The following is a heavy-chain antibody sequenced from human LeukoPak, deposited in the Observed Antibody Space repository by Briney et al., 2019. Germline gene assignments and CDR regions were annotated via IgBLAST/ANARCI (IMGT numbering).Heavy chain of an antibody. Sequence: GGSLRLSCAASGFTFSSYSMNWVRQAPGKGLEWVSSISSSSSYIYYADSVKGRFTISRDNAKNSLYLQMNSLRAEDTAVYYCAKARVGATNHDAFDIWGQGTMVTVSS. V-gene: IGHV3-21*04. CDR2: ISSSSSYI. D-gene: IGHD1-26*01. CDR3: AKARVGATNHDAFDI. J-gene: IGHJ3*02. CDR1: GFTFSSYS.